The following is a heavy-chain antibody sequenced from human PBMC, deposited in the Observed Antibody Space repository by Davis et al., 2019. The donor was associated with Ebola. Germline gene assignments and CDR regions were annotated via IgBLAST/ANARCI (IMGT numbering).Heavy chain of an antibody. V-gene: IGHV3-33*08. D-gene: IGHD3-22*01. Sequence: GESLKISCAASGFTFSSYGMHWVRQAPGKGLEWVAVIWYDGSNKYYADSVKGRFTVSRDNSKNTLYLQMNSLRAEDTAVYYCARAYYDSSGYHWFDPWGQGTLVTVSS. CDR3: ARAYYDSSGYHWFDP. CDR1: GFTFSSYG. CDR2: IWYDGSNK. J-gene: IGHJ5*02.